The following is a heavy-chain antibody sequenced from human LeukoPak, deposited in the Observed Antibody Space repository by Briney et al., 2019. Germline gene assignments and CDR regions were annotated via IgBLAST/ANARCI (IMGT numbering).Heavy chain of an antibody. CDR1: GGSISSYY. Sequence: SETLSLTCTVSGGSISSYYWSWIRQPPGKGLEWIGYIYYSGSTNYNPSLKSRVTISVDTSKNQFSLKLSSVTAADTAVYYCARDSPHYDILTGYSPRGAFDIWGQGTMVTVSS. J-gene: IGHJ3*02. CDR3: ARDSPHYDILTGYSPRGAFDI. V-gene: IGHV4-59*01. CDR2: IYYSGST. D-gene: IGHD3-9*01.